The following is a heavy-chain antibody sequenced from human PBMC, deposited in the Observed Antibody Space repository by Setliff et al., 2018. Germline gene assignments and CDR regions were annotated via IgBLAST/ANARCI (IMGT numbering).Heavy chain of an antibody. J-gene: IGHJ4*02. CDR3: ARDNTMVGATDY. V-gene: IGHV4-61*02. Sequence: SETLSLTCAVSGASINSGTYYWSWIRQPAGRGLEWIGRLHTSGSIGYNPSLKSRVTISVDTSKNQFSLRLRSVTAADTAVYFCARDNTMVGATDYWGLGTLVTVSS. D-gene: IGHD1-26*01. CDR2: LHTSGSI. CDR1: GASINSGTYY.